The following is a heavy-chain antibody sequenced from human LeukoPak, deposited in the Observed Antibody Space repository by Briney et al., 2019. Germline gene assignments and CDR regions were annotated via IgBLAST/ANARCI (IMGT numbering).Heavy chain of an antibody. CDR2: IWNDGSNK. D-gene: IGHD5-18*01. J-gene: IGHJ4*02. CDR1: EFTFSSYG. V-gene: IGHV3-33*01. CDR3: ARDDEGHSYGSIDY. Sequence: PGRSLRLSCEASEFTFSSYGMHWVRQAPGKGLEWVAVIWNDGSNKYYADSVKGRFTISRDNSKNTLYLQMNSLRAEDTAVYYCARDDEGHSYGSIDYRGQGTLVTVSS.